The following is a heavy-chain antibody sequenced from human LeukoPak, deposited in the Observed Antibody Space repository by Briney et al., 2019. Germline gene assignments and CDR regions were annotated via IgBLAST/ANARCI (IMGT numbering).Heavy chain of an antibody. V-gene: IGHV5-51*01. CDR3: ARLRQQPNRDYYGMDL. CDR1: GYSFINYW. Sequence: GESLKISCKGSGYSFINYWIGWVRQMPGKGLEWMGTIYPDDSDIRYSPSFQGQVTISADKSIRIAYLRWCSLKASDTRMYYCARLRQQPNRDYYGMDLWGQGATVTVSS. D-gene: IGHD6-13*01. J-gene: IGHJ6*01. CDR2: IYPDDSDI.